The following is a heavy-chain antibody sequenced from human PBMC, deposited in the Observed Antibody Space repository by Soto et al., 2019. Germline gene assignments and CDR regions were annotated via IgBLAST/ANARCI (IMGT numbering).Heavy chain of an antibody. CDR1: GYTFSGYY. CDR3: ARSLTEGYCTITGCYTRPLYGMDV. Sequence: GASVKVSCKASGYTFSGYYIHWLRQAPGQGLEWMGWINPNSGCTNYAQKFQGRVTVTRDTPTSTAYMELSRLTSDDTAVYYCARSLTEGYCTITGCYTRPLYGMDVWGQGTTVTVSS. D-gene: IGHD2-2*02. J-gene: IGHJ6*02. V-gene: IGHV1-2*02. CDR2: INPNSGCT.